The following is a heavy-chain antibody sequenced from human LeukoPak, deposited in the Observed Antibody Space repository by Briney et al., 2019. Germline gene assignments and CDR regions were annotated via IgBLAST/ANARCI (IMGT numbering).Heavy chain of an antibody. CDR3: ARTAGMIFGVVTSGY. CDR1: GYTFTSYG. V-gene: IGHV1-18*01. D-gene: IGHD3-3*01. Sequence: ASVKVSCKASGYTFTSYGISWVRQAPGQGLEWMGWISAYDGNTNYAQELQGRVTMTTDTFTSTAYMELRSLRSDDTAVYYCARTAGMIFGVVTSGYWGQGTLVTVSS. J-gene: IGHJ4*02. CDR2: ISAYDGNT.